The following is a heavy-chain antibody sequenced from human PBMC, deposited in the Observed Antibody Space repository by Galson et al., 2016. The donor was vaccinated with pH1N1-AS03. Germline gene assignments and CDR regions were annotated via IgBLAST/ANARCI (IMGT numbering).Heavy chain of an antibody. CDR2: INSRSNSI. Sequence: SLRLSCAASGFTFNRHAMHWVRQAPGKGLEWVSYINSRSNSILYGDSVKGRFTISRDNAKNSLYLQMIALRDDDTAVYYCTRLTGSGPWGQGTRVTVSS. CDR3: TRLTGSGP. CDR1: GFTFNRHA. D-gene: IGHD1-1*01. V-gene: IGHV3-48*02. J-gene: IGHJ5*02.